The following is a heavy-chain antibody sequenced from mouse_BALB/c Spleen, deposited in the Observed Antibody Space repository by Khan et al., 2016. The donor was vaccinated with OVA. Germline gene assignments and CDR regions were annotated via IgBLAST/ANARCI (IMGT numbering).Heavy chain of an antibody. V-gene: IGHV3-2*02. D-gene: IGHD2-3*01. CDR1: GYSITSDYA. CDR3: ARDGSRYNYAMDY. J-gene: IGHJ4*01. CDR2: ISSSGRT. Sequence: VQLQQSGPGLVKPSQSLSLTCTVTGYSITSDYAWNWSRQFPGNKLEWMGYISSSGRTNYNPALKSRISITRDTSKNQFFLQLNSVTTEDTAPYYCARDGSRYNYAMDYWGQGTSVTVSS.